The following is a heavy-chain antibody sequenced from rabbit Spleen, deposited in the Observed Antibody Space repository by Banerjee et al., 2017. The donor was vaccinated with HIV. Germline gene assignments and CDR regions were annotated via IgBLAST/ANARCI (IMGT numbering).Heavy chain of an antibody. CDR1: GLDFSNYG. D-gene: IGHD2-1*01. V-gene: IGHV1S47*01. CDR3: VRDQAGDADYGPYYLNL. J-gene: IGHJ4*01. CDR2: IEPIFGNT. Sequence: QEQLEESGGDLVKPGASLTLTCKASGLDFSNYGVSWVRQAPGKGLEWIGYIEPIFGNTYYANWVNGRFTISSHNAQNTLYLQLSSLTAADTATYFCVRDQAGDADYGPYYLNLWGPGTLVTVS.